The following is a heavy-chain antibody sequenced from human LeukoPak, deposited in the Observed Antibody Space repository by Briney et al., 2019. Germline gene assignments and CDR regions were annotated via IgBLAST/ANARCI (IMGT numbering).Heavy chain of an antibody. D-gene: IGHD6-19*01. V-gene: IGHV3-30*03. CDR1: GFTFSSYG. J-gene: IGHJ5*02. CDR2: ISYDGSNK. Sequence: GGSLRLSCAASGFTFSSYGMHWVRQAPGKGLEWVAVISYDGSNKYYADSVKGRFTISRDNSKNTLYLQMNSLRAEDAAVYYCARDSPYSSGGRHPWFDPWGQGTLVTVSS. CDR3: ARDSPYSSGGRHPWFDP.